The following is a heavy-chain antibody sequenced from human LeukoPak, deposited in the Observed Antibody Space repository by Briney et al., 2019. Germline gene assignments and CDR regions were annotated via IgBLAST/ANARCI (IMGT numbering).Heavy chain of an antibody. D-gene: IGHD6-19*01. J-gene: IGHJ5*02. CDR1: GGSISSYY. V-gene: IGHV4-59*08. CDR2: IYNSGST. CDR3: ARLRYSSIVNTYNPFDP. Sequence: PSETLSLTCTVSGGSISSYYWSWIRQPPGKGLEWIGYIYNSGSTNYNPSLKSRVTISVDTSKNQFSLKLSSVTAADTAVYYCARLRYSSIVNTYNPFDPWGQGTLVTVSS.